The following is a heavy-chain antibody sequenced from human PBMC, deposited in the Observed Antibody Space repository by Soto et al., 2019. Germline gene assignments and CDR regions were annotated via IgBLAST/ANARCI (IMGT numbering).Heavy chain of an antibody. V-gene: IGHV4-38-2*02. Sequence: SSETLSLTCTVSGYRIGNGYYWGWIRQSPGKGLEWIGSIYQSGITYYNPSLKSRASLSIDASKNQFSLNLTSLSSADPAVYYFVRPSRYTFSYLESWGQGALETVSS. CDR3: VRPSRYTFSYLES. J-gene: IGHJ4*01. CDR1: GYRIGNGYY. CDR2: IYQSGIT. D-gene: IGHD5-18*01.